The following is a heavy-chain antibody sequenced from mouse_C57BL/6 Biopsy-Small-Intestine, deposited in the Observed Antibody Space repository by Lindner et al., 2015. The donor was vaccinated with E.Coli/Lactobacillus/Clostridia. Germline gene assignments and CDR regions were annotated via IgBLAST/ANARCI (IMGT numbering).Heavy chain of an antibody. CDR2: IYPYNGAT. V-gene: IGHV1-14*01. D-gene: IGHD2-4*01. Sequence: VQLQESGPELVKPGASVKMSCKASGYTFTSYVMHWVKQKPGQGLEWIGYIYPYNGATNYNQKFKGKATLIVDKSSSTAYMQLNSLTSEDSAVYYCARSRDYDYPDYWGQGTTLTVSS. CDR1: GYTFTSYV. J-gene: IGHJ2*01. CDR3: ARSRDYDYPDY.